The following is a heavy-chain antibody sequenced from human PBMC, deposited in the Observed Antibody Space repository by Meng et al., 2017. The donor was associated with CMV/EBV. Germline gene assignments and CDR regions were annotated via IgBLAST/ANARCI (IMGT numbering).Heavy chain of an antibody. CDR1: GYTFTSYY. CDR2: INPSGGST. V-gene: IGHV1-46*01. D-gene: IGHD6-13*01. CDR3: ARDPTRNSSSWYGLNY. J-gene: IGHJ4*02. Sequence: ASVKVSCNASGYTFTSYYMHWVRQAPGQGLEWMGIINPSGGSTSYAQKFQGRVTMTRDTSTSTVYMELSSLRSEDTAVYYCARDPTRNSSSWYGLNYWGQGTLVTVSS.